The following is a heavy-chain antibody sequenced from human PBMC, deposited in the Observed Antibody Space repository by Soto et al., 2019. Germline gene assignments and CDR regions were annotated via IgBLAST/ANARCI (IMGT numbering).Heavy chain of an antibody. CDR2: IKSKTDGGTT. V-gene: IGHV3-15*07. J-gene: IGHJ6*02. Sequence: GGSLRLSCAASGFTFSNAWMNWVRQAPGKGLEWVGRIKSKTDGGTTDYAAPVKGRFTISRDDSKNTLYLQMNSLKTEDTAVYYCTTEIGTTVTQGHYYYYGMDVWGQGTTVTVSS. CDR1: GFTFSNAW. CDR3: TTEIGTTVTQGHYYYYGMDV. D-gene: IGHD4-4*01.